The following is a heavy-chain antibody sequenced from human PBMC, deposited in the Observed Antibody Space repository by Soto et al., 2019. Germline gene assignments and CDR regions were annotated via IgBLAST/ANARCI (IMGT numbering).Heavy chain of an antibody. J-gene: IGHJ4*02. CDR3: AREATTVTYFDY. D-gene: IGHD4-17*01. Sequence: PGGSLRLSCAASGFTFSSYGMHWVRQAPGKGLEWVAVIWYDESNKYYADTVKDRFTISRDNSKNKLYMKMNSLRAEDMFVYYCAREATTVTYFDYWGQGTLVTVSS. V-gene: IGHV3-33*01. CDR1: GFTFSSYG. CDR2: IWYDESNK.